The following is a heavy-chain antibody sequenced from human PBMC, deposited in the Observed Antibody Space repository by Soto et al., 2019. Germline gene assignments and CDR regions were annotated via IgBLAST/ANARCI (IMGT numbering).Heavy chain of an antibody. CDR1: SGSISSSNW. J-gene: IGHJ2*01. CDR2: IYHSGST. Sequence: QVQLQESGPGLVKPSGTLSLTCAVSSGSISSSNWWSWVRQPPGKRLEWIGEIYHSGSTNYHPSLKGRVTISVDKSKNQFYLKLSSVTAADTAVYYRARVSPGGRTAFDLWGRGTLVTVSS. V-gene: IGHV4-4*02. D-gene: IGHD3-16*01. CDR3: ARVSPGGRTAFDL.